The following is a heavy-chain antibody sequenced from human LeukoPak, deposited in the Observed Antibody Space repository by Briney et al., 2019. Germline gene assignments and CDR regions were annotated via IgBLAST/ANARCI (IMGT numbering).Heavy chain of an antibody. Sequence: GGSLRLSCAASGFTFDDYAMHWVRQAPGKGLEWVSFISGDGGSTYYADSVKGRFTISRDNSKNSLYLQMNSLRTEDTALYYCAKDTGFLSGSSPWGQGTMVTVSS. V-gene: IGHV3-43*02. CDR2: ISGDGGST. J-gene: IGHJ3*01. D-gene: IGHD1-26*01. CDR1: GFTFDDYA. CDR3: AKDTGFLSGSSP.